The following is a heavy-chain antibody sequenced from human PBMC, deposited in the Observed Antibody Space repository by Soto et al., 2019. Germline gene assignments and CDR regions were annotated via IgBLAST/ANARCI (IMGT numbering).Heavy chain of an antibody. CDR3: ARSYSSTGEYYFDY. J-gene: IGHJ4*02. CDR1: GFTFSSYG. CDR2: IWYDGSNK. Sequence: GGSLRLSCAASGFTFSSYGMHWVRQAPGKGLEWVAVIWYDGSNKYYADSVKGRFTISRDNSKNTLYLQMNSLRAEDTAMYYCARSYSSTGEYYFDYWGQGTLVTVSS. D-gene: IGHD6-13*01. V-gene: IGHV3-33*01.